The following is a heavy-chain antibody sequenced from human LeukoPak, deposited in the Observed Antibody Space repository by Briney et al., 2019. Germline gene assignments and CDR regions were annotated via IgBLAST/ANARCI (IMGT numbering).Heavy chain of an antibody. CDR2: ISDSGGST. CDR1: GFTFSTYA. J-gene: IGHJ6*02. D-gene: IGHD1-1*01. CDR3: AKGTGDYGMDV. V-gene: IGHV3-23*01. Sequence: PGGSLRLSCAASGFTFSTYALSWVRQAPGKGLEWVSGISDSGGSTYYADSVKGRFTISRDNSKNTVYLQMNSLRAEDTAIYFCAKGTGDYGMDVWGQGTTVTVSS.